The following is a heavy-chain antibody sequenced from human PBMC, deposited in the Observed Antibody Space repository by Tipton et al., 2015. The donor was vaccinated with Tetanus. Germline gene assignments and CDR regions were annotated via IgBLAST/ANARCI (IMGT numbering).Heavy chain of an antibody. V-gene: IGHV3-33*01. CDR2: VWYDGSKQ. D-gene: IGHD3-3*01. J-gene: IGHJ5*02. CDR3: ASERSLDWIGPVDP. Sequence: SGFTFNGYGMHWVRQAPGKGLEWLALVWYDGSKQYYADSGKGRFTISRDNSKNTVDLQMNNLRDEDAAVYYCASERSLDWIGPVDPWGQGTLVAVSS. CDR1: GFTFNGYG.